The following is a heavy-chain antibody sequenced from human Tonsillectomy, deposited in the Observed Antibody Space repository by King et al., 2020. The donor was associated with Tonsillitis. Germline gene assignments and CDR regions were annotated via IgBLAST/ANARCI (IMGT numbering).Heavy chain of an antibody. D-gene: IGHD2-21*02. CDR1: KFRFTDYA. CDR3: ARGGGTTVTASGWFIYWHLAL. J-gene: IGHJ2*01. Sequence: EVQLVESGGGLVQPGGSLRLSCAASKFRFTDYAMTWVRQAPGKGLEWVASISASGNVTTYADSVQGRFTISRDNSRNTLFLQMDSLRDEDTALYFCARGGGTTVTASGWFIYWHLALWGRGSLVTVSS. V-gene: IGHV3-23*04. CDR2: ISASGNVT.